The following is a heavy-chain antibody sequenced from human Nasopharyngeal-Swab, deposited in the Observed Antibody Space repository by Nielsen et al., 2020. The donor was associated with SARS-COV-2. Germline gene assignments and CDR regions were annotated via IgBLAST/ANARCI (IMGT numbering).Heavy chain of an antibody. J-gene: IGHJ6*03. D-gene: IGHD2-2*01. CDR1: GFTFSSYA. CDR3: ARGRYCSTTSCYAAYYYHYVDV. Sequence: SLKISCAASGFTFSSYAVHWVRQAPGKGLEWVAVISYDGSNKYYADSVKGRFTISRDNSKNTLYLQMDSLRAEDTAVYYCARGRYCSTTSCYAAYYYHYVDVWDKGTMVTVSS. CDR2: ISYDGSNK. V-gene: IGHV3-30-3*01.